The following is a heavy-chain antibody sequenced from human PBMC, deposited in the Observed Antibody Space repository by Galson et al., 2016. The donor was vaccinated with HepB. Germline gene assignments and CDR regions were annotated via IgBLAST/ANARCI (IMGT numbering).Heavy chain of an antibody. CDR2: IYPGDSDT. CDR3: ATGRQAFDI. J-gene: IGHJ3*02. V-gene: IGHV5-51*01. CDR1: GYTFTSYW. Sequence: KVSCKASGYTFTSYWIGCVRQMPGKGLEWIGIIYPGDSDTRYSPSFQGQVSISADKSISAAYLQWSSLKASDTAMYYCATGRQAFDIWGQGTMVTVSS.